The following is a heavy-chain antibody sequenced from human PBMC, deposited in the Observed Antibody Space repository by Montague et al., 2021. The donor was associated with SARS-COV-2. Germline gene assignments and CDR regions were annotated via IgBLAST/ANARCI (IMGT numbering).Heavy chain of an antibody. CDR3: ARDKGDANPFDP. V-gene: IGHV3-74*03. CDR2: ITTDATNT. J-gene: IGHJ5*02. CDR1: GFTFSNYW. D-gene: IGHD2-21*01. Sequence: SLRLSCAASGFTFSNYWMHWVRQPPGKGLVWVSRITTDATNTAYAASVKGRLTVSRDNATNTLYLQMNSLRVGDTAVYYCARDKGDANPFDPWGQGTLVTVSA.